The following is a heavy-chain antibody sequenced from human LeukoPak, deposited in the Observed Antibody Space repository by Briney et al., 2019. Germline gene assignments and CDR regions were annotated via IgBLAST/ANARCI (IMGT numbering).Heavy chain of an antibody. Sequence: GGSLRLSCAASGFTFSSYWMSWVRQAPGKGLEWVANIKQDGSEKYYVDSVKGRFTISRDNSKNTLYLQMNSLRAEDTAVYYCAKDISGWYGSFAFDIWGQGTMVTVSS. V-gene: IGHV3-7*03. CDR3: AKDISGWYGSFAFDI. CDR2: IKQDGSEK. CDR1: GFTFSSYW. D-gene: IGHD6-19*01. J-gene: IGHJ3*02.